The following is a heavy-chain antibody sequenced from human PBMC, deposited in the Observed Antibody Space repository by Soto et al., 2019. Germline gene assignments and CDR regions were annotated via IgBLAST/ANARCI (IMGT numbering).Heavy chain of an antibody. CDR3: ARDRSSGYCLNWFDP. D-gene: IGHD3-22*01. V-gene: IGHV1-2*02. CDR1: GYTFTGYY. J-gene: IGHJ5*02. CDR2: INPNSGGT. Sequence: GASVKVSCKASGYTFTGYYMHWVRQAPGQGLEWMGWINPNSGGTNYAQKFQGRVTMTRDTSISTAYMELSRLRSDDTAVYYCARDRSSGYCLNWFDPWGQGTLVTVSS.